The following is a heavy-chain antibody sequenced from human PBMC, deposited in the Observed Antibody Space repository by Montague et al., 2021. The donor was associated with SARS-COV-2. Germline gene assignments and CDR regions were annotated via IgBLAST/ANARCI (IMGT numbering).Heavy chain of an antibody. CDR3: ARGSYDPDAFDI. V-gene: IGHV4-59*01. CDR1: GGSISSYY. Sequence: SETLSLTCTVSGGSISSYYWSWIRQPPGKGLEWIGYIYYSGSTXXXPSXKRRVTISLDTSKNQFSLKLNSVTAADTAVYYCARGSYDPDAFDIWGQGTMVTVSS. D-gene: IGHD3-22*01. J-gene: IGHJ3*02. CDR2: IYYSGST.